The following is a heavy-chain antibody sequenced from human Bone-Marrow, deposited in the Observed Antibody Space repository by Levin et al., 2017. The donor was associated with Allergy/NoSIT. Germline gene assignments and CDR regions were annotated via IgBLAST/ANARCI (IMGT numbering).Heavy chain of an antibody. CDR2: IYYSGST. CDR3: ARDRGYSYGFFFDY. J-gene: IGHJ4*02. CDR1: GGSISSYY. D-gene: IGHD5-18*01. Sequence: ESLKISCTVSGGSISSYYWSWIRQPPGKGLEWIGYIYYSGSTNYNPSLKSRVTISVDTSKNQFSLKLSSVTAADTAVYYCARDRGYSYGFFFDYWGQGTLVTVSS. V-gene: IGHV4-59*01.